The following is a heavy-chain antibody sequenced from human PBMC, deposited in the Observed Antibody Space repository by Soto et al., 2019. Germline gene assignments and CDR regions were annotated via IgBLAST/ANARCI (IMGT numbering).Heavy chain of an antibody. CDR1: GYTFTGYY. V-gene: IGHV1-2*04. J-gene: IGHJ4*02. D-gene: IGHD1-20*01. CDR2: INPNSGGP. CDR3: HIPLTAGDYYFDY. Sequence: ASVKVSCKASGYTFTGYYMHWVRQAPGQGLEWMGWINPNSGGPNYAQKFQGWVTMTRDTSISTAYMELSRLRSDDTAVYYCHIPLTAGDYYFDYWGQGTLVTVSS.